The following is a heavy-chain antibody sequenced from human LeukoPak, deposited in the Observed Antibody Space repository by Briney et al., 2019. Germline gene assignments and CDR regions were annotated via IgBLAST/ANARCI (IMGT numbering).Heavy chain of an antibody. CDR3: ASYYYDSSEGFDP. Sequence: MGGIIPIFGTANYAQKFQGRVTITADESTSTAYMELSSLRSEDTAVYYCASYYYDSSEGFDPWGQGTLVTVSS. CDR2: IIPIFGTA. J-gene: IGHJ5*02. V-gene: IGHV1-69*01. D-gene: IGHD3-22*01.